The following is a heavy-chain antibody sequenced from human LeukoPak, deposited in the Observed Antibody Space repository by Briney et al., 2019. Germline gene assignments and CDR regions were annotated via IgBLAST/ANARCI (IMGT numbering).Heavy chain of an antibody. CDR3: ARQGLRGQWLVVGFDY. J-gene: IGHJ4*02. Sequence: SETLSLTCTVSGGSISSSSYYWGWIRQPPGKGLEWIGSIYYSGSTYYNPSLKSRVAISVDTSKNQFSLKLSSVTAADTAVYYCARQGLRGQWLVVGFDYWGQGTLVTVSS. CDR1: GGSISSSSYY. CDR2: IYYSGST. D-gene: IGHD6-19*01. V-gene: IGHV4-39*01.